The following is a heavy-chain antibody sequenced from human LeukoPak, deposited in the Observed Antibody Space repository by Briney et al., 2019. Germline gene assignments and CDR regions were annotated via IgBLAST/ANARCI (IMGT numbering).Heavy chain of an antibody. V-gene: IGHV3-15*01. CDR3: TTDSSSGSYGFDH. Sequence: GGSLGLSCAASGFTFSNAWMSWVRQAPGKGLEWVGRIYSKTDGWTTDYAAPVKGRFTISRDDSKNTLYLQMNSLKTADTAVYSCTTDSSSGSYGFDHWGQGTLVTVSS. CDR2: IYSKTDGWTT. D-gene: IGHD1-26*01. J-gene: IGHJ4*02. CDR1: GFTFSNAW.